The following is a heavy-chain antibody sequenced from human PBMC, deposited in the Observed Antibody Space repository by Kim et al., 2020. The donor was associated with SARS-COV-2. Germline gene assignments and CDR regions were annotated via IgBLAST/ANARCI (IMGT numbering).Heavy chain of an antibody. CDR2: ISYDGSNK. V-gene: IGHV3-30*18. D-gene: IGHD2-2*01. J-gene: IGHJ6*02. Sequence: GGSLRLSCAASGFTFSSHGMHWVRQAPGKGLEWVAVISYDGSNKYYADSVKGRFTISRDNSKNTLYLQMNSLRAEDTAVYYCAKDHSVVAYYYGMDVWG. CDR3: AKDHSVVAYYYGMDV. CDR1: GFTFSSHG.